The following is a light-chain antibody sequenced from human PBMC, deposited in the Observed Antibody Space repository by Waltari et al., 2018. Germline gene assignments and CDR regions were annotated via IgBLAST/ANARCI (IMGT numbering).Light chain of an antibody. CDR1: RPNIRNDY. CDR3: AAWDDSLSGRV. J-gene: IGLJ3*02. Sequence: QSVLTQPPSASGTPGQRVITSRSGSRPNIRNDYVFLYQQPPGTAPKLLMYGNNQRPAGVPDRFSGSKSGTSASLAISGLRSEDEADYYCAAWDDSLSGRVFGGGTKVTVL. V-gene: IGLV1-47*01. CDR2: GNN.